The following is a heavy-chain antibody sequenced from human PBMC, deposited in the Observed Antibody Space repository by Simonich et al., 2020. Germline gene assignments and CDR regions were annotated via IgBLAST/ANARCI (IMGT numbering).Heavy chain of an antibody. CDR3: ARHAGFAFDI. D-gene: IGHD6-13*01. Sequence: QLQLQESGPGLVKPSETLSLTCTVSGGSISSSGSYWGWIRQPPGKGLEWIGSIYYSGSTYYNPSLKSRVTISVDTSKNQFSLKLSSVTAADTAVYYCARHAGFAFDIWGQGTMVTVSS. CDR2: IYYSGST. V-gene: IGHV4-39*01. CDR1: GGSISSSGSY. J-gene: IGHJ3*02.